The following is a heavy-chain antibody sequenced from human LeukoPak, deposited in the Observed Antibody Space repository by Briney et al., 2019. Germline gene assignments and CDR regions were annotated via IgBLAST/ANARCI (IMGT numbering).Heavy chain of an antibody. Sequence: GESLKISCQVFAYSLTTHWIGWVRQMPGKGLEWMGIIYPGNSDAEYSPSFQGQVTISADKSINTAYLQWSSLEASDTAIYYCASDNWNDGHDALDFWGQGTVVTVSS. J-gene: IGHJ3*01. CDR3: ASDNWNDGHDALDF. CDR1: AYSLTTHW. D-gene: IGHD1-1*01. CDR2: IYPGNSDA. V-gene: IGHV5-51*01.